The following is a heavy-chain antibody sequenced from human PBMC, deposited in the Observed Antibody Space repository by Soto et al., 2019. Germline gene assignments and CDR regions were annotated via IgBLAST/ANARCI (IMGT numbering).Heavy chain of an antibody. CDR2: NIPIFGTA. D-gene: IGHD3-9*01. Sequence: QVQLVQSGAEVKKPGSSVKVSCKASGGTFSSYAISWVRQAPGQGLEWMGGNIPIFGTANYAQKFQGRVTITADKSTSTAYMELSSLRSEDTAVYYCARGPKVFDWPTRYYYYYGMDVWGQGTTVTVSS. CDR1: GGTFSSYA. V-gene: IGHV1-69*06. CDR3: ARGPKVFDWPTRYYYYYGMDV. J-gene: IGHJ6*02.